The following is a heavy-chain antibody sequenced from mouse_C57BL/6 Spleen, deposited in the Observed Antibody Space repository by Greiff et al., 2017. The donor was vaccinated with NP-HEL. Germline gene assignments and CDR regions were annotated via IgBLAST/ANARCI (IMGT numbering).Heavy chain of an antibody. J-gene: IGHJ3*01. CDR3: ARGPLYDGYFWVAY. CDR2: IYPGSGNT. D-gene: IGHD2-3*01. V-gene: IGHV1-76*01. Sequence: VQLQESGAELVRPGASVKLSCKASGYTFTDYYINWVKQRPGQGLEWIARIYPGSGNTYYNEKFKGKATLTAEKSSSTAYMQRSSLTSEDSAVYCGARGPLYDGYFWVAYWGQGTLVTVSA. CDR1: GYTFTDYY.